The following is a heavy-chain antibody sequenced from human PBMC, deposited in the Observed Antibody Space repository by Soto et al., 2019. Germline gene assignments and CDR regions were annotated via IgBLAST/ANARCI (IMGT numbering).Heavy chain of an antibody. CDR2: ISHGGST. J-gene: IGHJ6*02. Sequence: SETLSLTCAVSGGSFSSNKWWSWVRQPPGEGLEWIGEISHGGSTNYSPSLKSRVSISLDKSKNYFSLSLNSVTAADTAVYFCARKIYCMDVWGQGTTVTVSS. V-gene: IGHV4-4*02. CDR1: GGSFSSNKW. CDR3: ARKIYCMDV.